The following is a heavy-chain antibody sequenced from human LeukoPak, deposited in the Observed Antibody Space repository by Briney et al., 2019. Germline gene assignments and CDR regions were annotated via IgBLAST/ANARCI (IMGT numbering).Heavy chain of an antibody. D-gene: IGHD5-18*01. CDR3: ARLGKVAASPDVDTAKARGYYFDY. Sequence: KASETLSLTCAVYGGSFSGYYWSWIRQPPGKGLEWIGSIYYSGSTYYNPSLKSRVTISVDTSKNQFSLKLSSVTAADTAVYYCARLGKVAASPDVDTAKARGYYFDYWGQGTLVTVSS. V-gene: IGHV4-34*01. CDR2: IYYSGST. CDR1: GGSFSGYY. J-gene: IGHJ4*02.